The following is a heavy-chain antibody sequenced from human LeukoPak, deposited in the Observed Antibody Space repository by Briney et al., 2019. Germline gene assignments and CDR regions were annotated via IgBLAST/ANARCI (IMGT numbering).Heavy chain of an antibody. Sequence: GGSLRLSCAASGFTFDDYAMHWVRQAPGQGLEWVSGISWNSGSIAYAESLKGRFTISRDNAKNSLYLQMNSLGAEDTALYYCTKAHLQSSSWYPHGGMDVWGQGTTVTVSS. J-gene: IGHJ6*02. CDR3: TKAHLQSSSWYPHGGMDV. D-gene: IGHD6-13*01. CDR1: GFTFDDYA. V-gene: IGHV3-9*01. CDR2: ISWNSGSI.